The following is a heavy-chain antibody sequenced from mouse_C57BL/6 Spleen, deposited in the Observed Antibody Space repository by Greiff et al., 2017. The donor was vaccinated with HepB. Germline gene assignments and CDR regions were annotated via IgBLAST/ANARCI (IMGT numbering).Heavy chain of an antibody. CDR3: ARSGSSYWYFDV. CDR1: GYTFTSYW. Sequence: QVQLKQSGAELAKPGASVKLSCKASGYTFTSYWMHWVKQRPGQGLEWIGYINPSSGYTKYNQKFKDKATFTADKSSSTAYMQLSSLTYEDSAVYYCARSGSSYWYFDVWGTGTTVTVSS. D-gene: IGHD1-1*01. CDR2: INPSSGYT. V-gene: IGHV1-7*01. J-gene: IGHJ1*03.